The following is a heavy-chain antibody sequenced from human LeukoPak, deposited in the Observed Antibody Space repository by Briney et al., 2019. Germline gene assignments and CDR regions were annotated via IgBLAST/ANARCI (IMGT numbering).Heavy chain of an antibody. J-gene: IGHJ4*02. V-gene: IGHV3-23*01. CDR1: GFTFSSYA. CDR2: ISGSGGST. CDR3: AKGSTMVWGVPDY. D-gene: IGHD3-10*01. Sequence: GGSLRLSCAASGFTFSSYAMSWVRQAPGRGLEWVSVISGSGGSTYYADSVKGRFTISRDNSENTLYLQMNSLRVEDTAVYYCAKGSTMVWGVPDYWGQGTLVTVSS.